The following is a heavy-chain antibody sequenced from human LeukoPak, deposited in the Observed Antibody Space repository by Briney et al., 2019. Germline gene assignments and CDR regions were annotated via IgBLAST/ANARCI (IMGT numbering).Heavy chain of an antibody. CDR3: AKEDAPLGGRPDF. D-gene: IGHD3-16*01. Sequence: PGGSLRLSCAASGFTFSSYWMSWVHQAPGKGLEWVANIKQDGSEKYYVDSVKGRFTISRDNSKSTLYLQMNSLRTDDTAVYYCAKEDAPLGGRPDFWGQGTLVTVSS. CDR1: GFTFSSYW. J-gene: IGHJ4*02. V-gene: IGHV3-7*01. CDR2: IKQDGSEK.